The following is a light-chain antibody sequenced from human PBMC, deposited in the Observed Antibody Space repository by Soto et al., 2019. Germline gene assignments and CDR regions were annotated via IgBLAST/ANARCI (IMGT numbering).Light chain of an antibody. CDR3: SSYAGSNTYV. V-gene: IGLV2-8*01. CDR1: SSDVGGYNY. CDR2: EVN. J-gene: IGLJ1*01. Sequence: SALTQPPSASGSPGQSVTISCTGTSSDVGGYNYVSWYQQHPGKAPKLMIYEVNKRPSGVPDRFSGSKSGNTASLTVSGLQAEDEAEYSCSSYAGSNTYVFGTGTKVTVL.